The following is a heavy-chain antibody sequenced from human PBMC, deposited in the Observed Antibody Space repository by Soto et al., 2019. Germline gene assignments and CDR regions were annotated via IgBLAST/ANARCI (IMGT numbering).Heavy chain of an antibody. CDR3: ARGVTIFGVLTNWFDP. J-gene: IGHJ5*02. D-gene: IGHD3-3*01. V-gene: IGHV3-48*03. Sequence: GGSLRLSCAASGFTFSSYEMNLVRQSPGKGLEWVSYISSSGSTIYYADSVKGRFTISRDNAKNSLYLQMNSLRAEDTAVYYCARGVTIFGVLTNWFDPWGQGTGVTSPQ. CDR2: ISSSGSTI. CDR1: GFTFSSYE.